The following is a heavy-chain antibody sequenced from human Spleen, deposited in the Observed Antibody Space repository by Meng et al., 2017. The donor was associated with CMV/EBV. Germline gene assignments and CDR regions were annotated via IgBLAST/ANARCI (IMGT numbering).Heavy chain of an antibody. D-gene: IGHD1-26*01. V-gene: IGHV4-61*01. J-gene: IGHJ4*02. CDR1: GGSVSSGSYY. CDR3: AREIISGSYFL. Sequence: SETLSLTCTVSGGSVSSGSYYWSWIRQPPGKGLEWIGYIYYSGSTNYNPSLKSRVTISVDTSKNQFSLKLSSVTAADTAVYYCAREIISGSYFLWGQGTLVTVSS. CDR2: IYYSGST.